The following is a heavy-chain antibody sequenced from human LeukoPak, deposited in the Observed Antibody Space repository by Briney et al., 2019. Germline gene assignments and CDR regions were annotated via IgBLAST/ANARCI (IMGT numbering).Heavy chain of an antibody. V-gene: IGHV3-30*04. D-gene: IGHD3-10*01. CDR3: ATADLYGSGSY. Sequence: GGSLRLSCAASGFTFSTYAMNWVRQAPGKGLEWVAVISDDGRHNYYADSVKGRFTISRDNSKSTLYLQMNSLRAEDTAVYYCATADLYGSGSYWGQGTLVTVSS. J-gene: IGHJ4*02. CDR1: GFTFSTYA. CDR2: ISDDGRHN.